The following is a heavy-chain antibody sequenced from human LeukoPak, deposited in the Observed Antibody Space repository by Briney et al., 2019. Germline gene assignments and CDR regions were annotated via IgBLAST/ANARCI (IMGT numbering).Heavy chain of an antibody. CDR3: ARGVGRRRCSRTTCFEASQYFYMDV. J-gene: IGHJ6*03. D-gene: IGHD2-2*01. CDR1: GGSLTGYF. CDR2: INHSGGT. Sequence: PSETLSLTCGVSGGSLTGYFWTWIRQPPGKWLEWIGEINHSGGTNYNSSLLSRATISLDTSKNQFSLTLYSVTAADTAVFYCARGVGRRRCSRTTCFEASQYFYMDVWGKGTTVTVSS. V-gene: IGHV4-34*01.